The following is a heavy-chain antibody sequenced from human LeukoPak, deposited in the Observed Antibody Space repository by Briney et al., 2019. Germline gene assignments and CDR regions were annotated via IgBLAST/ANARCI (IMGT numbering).Heavy chain of an antibody. J-gene: IGHJ4*02. CDR1: GYTFTGYY. V-gene: IGHV1-2*02. CDR3: ARGPDQPSPDY. CDR2: INSNCGST. Sequence: ASARVSXKASGYTFTGYYIHWVRQAPGHALELLGWINSNCGSTNYAQKFQGRVTMTRDTSISTAYMEMSRLRSDDTAVYYCARGPDQPSPDYWGQGTLLTVSS.